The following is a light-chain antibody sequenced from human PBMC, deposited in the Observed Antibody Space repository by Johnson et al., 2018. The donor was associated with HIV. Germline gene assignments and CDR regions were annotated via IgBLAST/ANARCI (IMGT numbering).Light chain of an antibody. V-gene: IGLV1-51*01. CDR3: GTWDSSLSAYV. Sequence: QSVLTQPPSVSAAPGQKVTISCSGSSSNIGNNYVSWYQQIPGTVPKLLIYDNNKRPSGIPDRFSGSQSGTSATLGITGLQTGDEADYYCGTWDSSLSAYVFGTGTKVTVL. CDR1: SSNIGNNY. J-gene: IGLJ1*01. CDR2: DNN.